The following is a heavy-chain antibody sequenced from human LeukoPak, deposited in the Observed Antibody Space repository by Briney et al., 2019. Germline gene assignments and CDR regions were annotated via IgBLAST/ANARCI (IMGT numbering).Heavy chain of an antibody. Sequence: SETLSLTCTVSGGSISSHYWSWIRQPPGKGLEWIGYIYYSGSTNYNPSLKSRDTISVDTSKNQFSLKLSSVTAADTAVYYCARDAASYFDFWGQGTLVTVSS. V-gene: IGHV4-59*11. CDR2: IYYSGST. CDR3: ARDAASYFDF. D-gene: IGHD6-13*01. J-gene: IGHJ4*02. CDR1: GGSISSHY.